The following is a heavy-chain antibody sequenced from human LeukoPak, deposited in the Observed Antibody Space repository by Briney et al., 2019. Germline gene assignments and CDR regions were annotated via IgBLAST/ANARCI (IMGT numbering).Heavy chain of an antibody. J-gene: IGHJ4*02. Sequence: SETLSLTCTFSGGSISSYYWSWIRQPPGKGLEWIGYISYSGSTNYSPSLKSRVTISVDTSKNQFSLKLISVTAADTAVYYCARGPHYDILTGYYGRLNYFDYWGQGTLVTVSS. CDR3: ARGPHYDILTGYYGRLNYFDY. V-gene: IGHV4-59*12. CDR2: ISYSGST. CDR1: GGSISSYY. D-gene: IGHD3-9*01.